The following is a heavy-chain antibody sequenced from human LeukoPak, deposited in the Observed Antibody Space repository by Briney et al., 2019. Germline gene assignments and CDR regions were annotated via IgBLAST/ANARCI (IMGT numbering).Heavy chain of an antibody. V-gene: IGHV1-69*13. J-gene: IGHJ6*04. CDR1: GGTFSSYA. CDR3: ERNEVYCSGGSCYPETHYYYGMDV. D-gene: IGHD2-15*01. Sequence: GASVKVSCKASGGTFSSYAISWVRQAPGQGLEWMGGIIPIFGTANYAQKFQGRVTITADESTSTAYMELRSLRSEDTAVYYCERNEVYCSGGSCYPETHYYYGMDVWGKGTTVTVSS. CDR2: IIPIFGTA.